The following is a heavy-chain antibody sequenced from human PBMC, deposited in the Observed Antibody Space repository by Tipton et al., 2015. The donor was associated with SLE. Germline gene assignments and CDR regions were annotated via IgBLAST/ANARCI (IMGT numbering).Heavy chain of an antibody. D-gene: IGHD3-3*01. CDR1: GGSISSGSYY. CDR3: AREVPGNDFWSGLGMDV. J-gene: IGHJ6*02. V-gene: IGHV4-61*02. CDR2: IYTSGST. Sequence: GLVKPSQTLSLTCTVSGGSISSGSYYWSWIRQPAGKRLEWIGRIYTSGSTKYNPSLKSRVTMSVDTSKNQFSLRLSSVTAADTAVYYCAREVPGNDFWSGLGMDVWGQGTPVTVSS.